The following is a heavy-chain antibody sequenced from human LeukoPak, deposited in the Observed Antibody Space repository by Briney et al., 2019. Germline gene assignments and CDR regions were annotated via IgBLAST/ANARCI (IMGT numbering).Heavy chain of an antibody. CDR2: IWYDGSNK. D-gene: IGHD3-3*01. V-gene: IGHV3-33*01. CDR1: GFTFSSYG. CDR3: ARDQFNPIRYCYYYGMDV. J-gene: IGHJ6*02. Sequence: GGSLRLSCAASGFTFSSYGMHWVRKAPGKGLEWVAVIWYDGSNKYYADSVKGRFTISRDNSKNTLYLQMNSLRAEDTAVYYCARDQFNPIRYCYYYGMDVWGQGTTVTVSS.